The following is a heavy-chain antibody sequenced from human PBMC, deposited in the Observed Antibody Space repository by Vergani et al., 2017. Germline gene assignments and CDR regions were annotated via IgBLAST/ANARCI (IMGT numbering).Heavy chain of an antibody. Sequence: QVQLQESGPGLVKPSETLSLTCTVPGGSISSYYWSWIRQPPGKGLEWIGYIYYSGSTYYNPSLKSRVTISVDTSNNQFSLKQSSVTAADTAVYYWARNIVATTLDYWGQGTLVTVSS. J-gene: IGHJ4*02. V-gene: IGHV4-59*06. CDR3: ARNIVATTLDY. CDR1: GGSISSYY. CDR2: IYYSGST. D-gene: IGHD5-12*01.